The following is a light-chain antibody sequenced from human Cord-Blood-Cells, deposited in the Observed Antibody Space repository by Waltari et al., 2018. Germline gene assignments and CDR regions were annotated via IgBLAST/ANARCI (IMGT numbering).Light chain of an antibody. CDR3: CSDAGSSTVV. J-gene: IGLJ2*01. Sequence: QSALTQPASVSGSPGQSITISCTGTSSDFGSYNLVSWYQQHPGKAPKLMIYEVSKRPSGVSNRFSGSKSGNTASLTISGLQAEDEADYYCCSDAGSSTVVFGGGTKLTVL. CDR1: SSDFGSYNL. CDR2: EVS. V-gene: IGLV2-23*02.